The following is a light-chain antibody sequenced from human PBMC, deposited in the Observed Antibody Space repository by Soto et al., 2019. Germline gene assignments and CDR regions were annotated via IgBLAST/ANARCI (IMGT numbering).Light chain of an antibody. V-gene: IGKV3D-15*01. CDR3: QQYNQWPPLT. CDR1: QRVSRD. J-gene: IGKJ4*01. Sequence: DIVMTQSPAALSVSPGERVTLSCRASQRVSRDLAWYQQKPGQAPRLLIYDTSTRATGVPARFSGSGSGTEFTLTISDLQSEDFAVYYCQQYNQWPPLTFGGGTKVEIK. CDR2: DTS.